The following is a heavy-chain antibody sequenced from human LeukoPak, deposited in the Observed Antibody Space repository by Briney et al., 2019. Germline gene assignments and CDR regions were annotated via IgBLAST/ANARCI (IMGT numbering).Heavy chain of an antibody. V-gene: IGHV3-48*03. J-gene: IGHJ3*02. CDR1: GFTFSNYE. CDR3: AKDNRVIAVAWDAFDI. CDR2: ISSSGTSI. Sequence: PGGSLRLSCAASGFTFSNYEMNWVRQAPGKGLEWVSYISSSGTSIYYADSVKGRFTISRDNAKNSLYLQMNSLRAEDTALYYCAKDNRVIAVAWDAFDIWGQGTMVTVSS. D-gene: IGHD6-19*01.